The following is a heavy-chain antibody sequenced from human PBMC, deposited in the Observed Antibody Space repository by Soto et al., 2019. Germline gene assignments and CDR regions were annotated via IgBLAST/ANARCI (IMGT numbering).Heavy chain of an antibody. J-gene: IGHJ4*02. CDR3: ARAMYYYGSGSCYRDYFDY. V-gene: IGHV4-59*01. CDR1: GGSISSYY. CDR2: IYYSGST. Sequence: LSLTCTVSGGSISSYYWSWIRQPPGKGLEWIGYIYYSGSTNYNPSLKSRVTISVDTSKNQFSLKLSSVTAADTAVHYCARAMYYYGSGSCYRDYFDYWGQGTLVTVSS. D-gene: IGHD3-10*01.